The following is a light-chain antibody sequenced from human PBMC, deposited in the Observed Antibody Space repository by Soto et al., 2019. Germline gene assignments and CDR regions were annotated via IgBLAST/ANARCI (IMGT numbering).Light chain of an antibody. CDR2: GAS. CDR1: QSVSSSS. CDR3: QQYGRSPHMYT. V-gene: IGKV3-20*01. J-gene: IGKJ2*01. Sequence: EIVLTQSPGTLSLSPGERATLSCRASQSVSSSSLAWYQQKPGQAPRLLIYGASSRAADIPDRFSGSGSGADFTLTISRLEPEDFAVYYCQQYGRSPHMYTFGQGTKLEIK.